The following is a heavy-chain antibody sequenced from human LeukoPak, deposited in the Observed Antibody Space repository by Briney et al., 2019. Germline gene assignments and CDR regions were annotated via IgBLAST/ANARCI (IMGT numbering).Heavy chain of an antibody. V-gene: IGHV4-39*01. CDR2: IYYSGST. CDR3: ARHSGPYSSSWFDY. D-gene: IGHD6-13*01. CDR1: GGSIRSSSYY. J-gene: IGHJ4*02. Sequence: PSETLSLTCTVSGGSIRSSSYYWGWIRQPPGKGLEWIGSIYYSGSTYYNPSLKSRVTISVDTSKNQFSLKLSSVTAADTAVYYCARHSGPYSSSWFDYWGQGTLVTVSS.